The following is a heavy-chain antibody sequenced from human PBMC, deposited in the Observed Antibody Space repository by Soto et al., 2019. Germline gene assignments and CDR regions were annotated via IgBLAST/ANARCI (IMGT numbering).Heavy chain of an antibody. J-gene: IGHJ4*02. Sequence: EVQLLESGGGLVQPGGSLRLSCAASGFTFSSYAMSWVRQAPGKGLEWVSAISGSGGSTYYADSVKGRFTISRDNSKNTLYLQMNSLRAEDTAVYYCAKFLSPYSSGWYAPLDYWGQGTLVTVSS. CDR1: GFTFSSYA. CDR2: ISGSGGST. V-gene: IGHV3-23*01. CDR3: AKFLSPYSSGWYAPLDY. D-gene: IGHD6-19*01.